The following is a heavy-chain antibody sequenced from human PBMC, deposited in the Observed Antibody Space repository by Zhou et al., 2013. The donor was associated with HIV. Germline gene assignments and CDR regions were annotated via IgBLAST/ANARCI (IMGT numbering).Heavy chain of an antibody. J-gene: IGHJ6*03. Sequence: QVQLVQSGAEVKKPGSSVKVSCKASGGTFSSYAISWVRQAPGQGLEWMGGIIPIFGTANYAQKFQGRVTITTDESTSTAYMELSSLRSEDTAVYYCARDAGVVVPAVYYYYYYMDVWGKGTTVTVSS. CDR1: GGTFSSYA. D-gene: IGHD2-2*01. CDR2: IIPIFGTA. V-gene: IGHV1-69*05. CDR3: ARDAGVVVPAVYYYYYYMDV.